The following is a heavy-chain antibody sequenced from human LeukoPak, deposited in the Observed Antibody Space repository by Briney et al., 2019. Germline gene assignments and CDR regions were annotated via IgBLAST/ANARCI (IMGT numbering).Heavy chain of an antibody. D-gene: IGHD2-15*01. CDR1: GGSISSGSYY. J-gene: IGHJ5*02. Sequence: SSETLSLTCTVSGGSISSGSYYWSWIRQPAGKGLEWIGHIYISGRNNYNPSLKSRVTMLVDTSKNQFSLNLSSVTAADTAMYYCARVVGAVNSIRFDPWGQGTLVTVSS. V-gene: IGHV4-61*09. CDR3: ARVVGAVNSIRFDP. CDR2: IYISGRN.